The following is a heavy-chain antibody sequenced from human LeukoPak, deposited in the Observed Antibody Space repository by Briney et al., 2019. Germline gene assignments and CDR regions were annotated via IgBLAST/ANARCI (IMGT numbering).Heavy chain of an antibody. D-gene: IGHD3-9*01. J-gene: IGHJ4*02. CDR3: ARDRVDVLTGYFDY. Sequence: GGSLRLSCAASGFTFSSYGIHWVRQAPGKGLEWVAVIWYDGSNKFYADSVKGRFTISRDKSKNTVYLQMNSLRDEDTAVYYCARDRVDVLTGYFDYWGQGTPVTVSS. V-gene: IGHV3-33*01. CDR1: GFTFSSYG. CDR2: IWYDGSNK.